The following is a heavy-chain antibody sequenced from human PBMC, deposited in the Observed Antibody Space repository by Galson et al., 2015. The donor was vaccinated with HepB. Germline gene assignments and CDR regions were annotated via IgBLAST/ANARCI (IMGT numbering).Heavy chain of an antibody. CDR2: ISTYGGNT. CDR1: GYTFTSNG. Sequence: SVKVSCKASGYTFTSNGISWVRQTPGQGLEWLGWISTYGGNTNYAQKFQGRITLTRDTSTSIAYVELRSLRSDDRAVYYCARDRDYRFDYWGQGTLVTVSS. D-gene: IGHD4/OR15-4a*01. V-gene: IGHV1-18*04. J-gene: IGHJ4*02. CDR3: ARDRDYRFDY.